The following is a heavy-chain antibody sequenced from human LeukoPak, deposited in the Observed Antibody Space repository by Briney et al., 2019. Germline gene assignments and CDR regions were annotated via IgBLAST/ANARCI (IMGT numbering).Heavy chain of an antibody. CDR1: GYTFTSYG. Sequence: ASVTVSCKASGYTFTSYGISWVRQAPGQGLEWMGIINPSGGSTSYAQKFQGRVTMTRDTSTSTVYMELSSLRSEDTAVCYCARDPVAARPRGLDYWGQGTLVTVSS. V-gene: IGHV1-46*01. J-gene: IGHJ4*02. CDR2: INPSGGST. CDR3: ARDPVAARPRGLDY. D-gene: IGHD6-6*01.